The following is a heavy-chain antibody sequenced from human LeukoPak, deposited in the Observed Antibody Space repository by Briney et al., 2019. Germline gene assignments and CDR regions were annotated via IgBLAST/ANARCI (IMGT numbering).Heavy chain of an antibody. CDR1: GYSFTSYD. Sequence: AASVKVTCKGSGYSFTSYDSNWGRQATGQGLEWMGWMNPNSGNTGYAQKFQGRVTMTRNTSISTAYMELSSLRSEDTAVYYCARSSSSNYYYGMDVWGQGATVTVSS. D-gene: IGHD6-6*01. V-gene: IGHV1-8*01. J-gene: IGHJ6*02. CDR3: ARSSSSNYYYGMDV. CDR2: MNPNSGNT.